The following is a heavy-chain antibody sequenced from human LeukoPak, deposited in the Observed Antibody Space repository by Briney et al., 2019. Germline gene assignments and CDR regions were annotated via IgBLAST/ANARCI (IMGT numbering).Heavy chain of an antibody. CDR3: ASASSGWYEAFDY. CDR1: GVSISSSNSY. Sequence: PSETLCLTCTVSGVSISSSNSYWGWVRQPPGKGLEWIGSIYYSGNTYYNASLKSQVSISIDTSKNQFSLRLTSVTAADTAVYYCASASSGWYEAFDYWGQGTLVTVSS. V-gene: IGHV4-39*01. CDR2: IYYSGNT. D-gene: IGHD6-19*01. J-gene: IGHJ4*02.